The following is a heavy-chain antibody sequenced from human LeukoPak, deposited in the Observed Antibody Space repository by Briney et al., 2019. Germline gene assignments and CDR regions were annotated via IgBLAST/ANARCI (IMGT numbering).Heavy chain of an antibody. CDR2: INTDGSST. D-gene: IGHD1-1*01. J-gene: IGHJ4*02. Sequence: GGSLRLSCEASGFTFSSFWIHWVRQAPAEGLVWVSRINTDGSSTSYADSVKGRFTISRDNAKNTLYLQMNSLRAEDTAVYYCLRGGGGTDYFNYWGQGTLVTVSS. V-gene: IGHV3-74*01. CDR3: LRGGGGTDYFNY. CDR1: GFTFSSFW.